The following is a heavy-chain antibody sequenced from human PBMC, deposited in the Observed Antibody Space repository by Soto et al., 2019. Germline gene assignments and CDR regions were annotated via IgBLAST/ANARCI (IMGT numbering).Heavy chain of an antibody. V-gene: IGHV1-2*04. CDR1: GYTFTGNY. Sequence: QVQLVQSGAEVKKPGASVKVSCEATGYTFTGNYLNWVRQAPGQGLEWMGWIHPHSGATKYAQKLQGWVTMTRDKSISTAYLYLSSLKSNDTAVDSCVREGVGPTYGWVDPWGQGTLVTVSS. CDR3: VREGVGPTYGWVDP. CDR2: IHPHSGAT. J-gene: IGHJ5*02. D-gene: IGHD2-8*01.